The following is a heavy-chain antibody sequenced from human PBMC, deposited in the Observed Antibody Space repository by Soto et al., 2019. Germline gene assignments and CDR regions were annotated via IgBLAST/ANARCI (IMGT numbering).Heavy chain of an antibody. V-gene: IGHV4-39*01. CDR3: ARQFTAVAGWWLRPQNWFDP. CDR2: IYYSGST. D-gene: IGHD6-19*01. Sequence: QLQLQESGPGLVKPSETLSLTCTVSGGSISSSSYYWGWIRQPPGKGLEWIGSIYYSGSTYYNPSLKSRVTISVDTSKNQFSLKLSSVTAADTAVYYCARQFTAVAGWWLRPQNWFDPWGQGTLVTVSS. CDR1: GGSISSSSYY. J-gene: IGHJ5*02.